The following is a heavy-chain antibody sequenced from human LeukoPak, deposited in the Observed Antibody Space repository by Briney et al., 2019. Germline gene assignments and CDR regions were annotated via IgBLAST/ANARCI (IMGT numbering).Heavy chain of an antibody. V-gene: IGHV1-2*02. CDR2: INPNSGGT. J-gene: IGHJ4*02. CDR1: GCTFTGYY. Sequence: ASVKVSCKASGCTFTGYYMHWVRQAPGQGLEWMGWINPNSGGTNYAQKFQGRVTMTRDTSISTAYMELSRLRSDDTAVYYCASDPSGGSYWVKLDYWGQGTLVTVSS. D-gene: IGHD1-26*01. CDR3: ASDPSGGSYWVKLDY.